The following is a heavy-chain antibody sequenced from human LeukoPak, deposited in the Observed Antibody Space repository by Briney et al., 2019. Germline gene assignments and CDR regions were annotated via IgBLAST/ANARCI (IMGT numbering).Heavy chain of an antibody. CDR3: ARGTIQLWLHGSLDY. J-gene: IGHJ4*02. V-gene: IGHV3-9*01. CDR2: ISWNSGSI. Sequence: PGGSLRLSCAASGFTFDDSVMHWVRKAPGKGLGWVSGISWNSGSIGYADSVKGRFTISRDDAKNSLFLQMSSLTTEDTALYYCARGTIQLWLHGSLDYWGQGTLVTVSS. CDR1: GFTFDDSV. D-gene: IGHD5-18*01.